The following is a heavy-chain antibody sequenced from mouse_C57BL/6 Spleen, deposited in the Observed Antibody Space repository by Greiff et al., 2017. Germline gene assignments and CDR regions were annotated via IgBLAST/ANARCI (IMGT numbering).Heavy chain of an antibody. Sequence: EVQGVESGGGLVQPGESLKLSCESNEYEFPSHDMSWVRKTPEQRLELVAAINSDGGNTYYPDTMEGRFIISRDKTKKTLYLQISSLRSEDTALYYCARHGIYGALAYWGQGTSVTVSA. CDR3: ARHGIYGALAY. CDR1: EYEFPSHD. CDR2: INSDGGNT. D-gene: IGHD1-1*01. V-gene: IGHV5-2*01. J-gene: IGHJ4*01.